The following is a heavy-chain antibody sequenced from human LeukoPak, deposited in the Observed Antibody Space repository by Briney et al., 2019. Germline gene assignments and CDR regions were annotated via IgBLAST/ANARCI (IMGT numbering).Heavy chain of an antibody. J-gene: IGHJ6*02. CDR1: GYTFTGYY. V-gene: IGHV1-2*02. CDR2: INPNSGGT. D-gene: IGHD3-10*01. CDR3: ARDGGITMVRDV. Sequence: GASVKVSCKASGYTFTGYYMFWVRQAPGQGLEWMGWINPNSGGTNYAQKFQGRVTMTRDTSISTAYMELRSLRSDDTAVYYCARDGGITMVRDVWGQGTTVTVSS.